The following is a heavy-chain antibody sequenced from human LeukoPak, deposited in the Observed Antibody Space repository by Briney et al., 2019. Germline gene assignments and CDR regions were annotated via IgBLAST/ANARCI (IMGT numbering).Heavy chain of an antibody. V-gene: IGHV3-11*01. CDR2: ISGSGVKR. Sequence: TGWSLRLSCAASGLRFSDQYMIWIRQTPGKGLEWISFISGSGVKRFYADSMKGRFIISKDNTRNSLYLQMNSLRAEDTAIYYCATLHFYAMGVWGQGTTVTVSS. J-gene: IGHJ6*02. CDR3: ATLHFYAMGV. CDR1: GLRFSDQY.